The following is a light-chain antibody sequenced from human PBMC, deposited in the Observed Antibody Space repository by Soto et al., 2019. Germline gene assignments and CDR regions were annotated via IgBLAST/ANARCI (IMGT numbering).Light chain of an antibody. CDR1: QSVSSN. Sequence: ELVMTQCPATLSVSPGERYTLSCMASQSVSSNLAWYQQKPGQAGRLLIYGASSRATGIPDRFSGSGSGTDFTLTISRLEPEDFAVYYCQPYGSSPWTVGPGTKVEIK. J-gene: IGKJ1*01. CDR3: QPYGSSPWT. CDR2: GAS. V-gene: IGKV3-20*01.